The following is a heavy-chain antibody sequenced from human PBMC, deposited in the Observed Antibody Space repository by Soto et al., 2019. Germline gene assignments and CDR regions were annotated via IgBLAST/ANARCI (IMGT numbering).Heavy chain of an antibody. J-gene: IGHJ5*02. D-gene: IGHD3-16*01. Sequence: QVQLQQWGEGLLKPSETLSLTCAVYGGSFSGYYWSWIRQPPGQGLEWIGEINHSGSTNYNPSLKSRVTITVDTSKNQLPLKLSSVTAADTSVYYCARGTSEFGGRWFDPWGQGTLVTVSS. CDR3: ARGTSEFGGRWFDP. CDR1: GGSFSGYY. CDR2: INHSGST. V-gene: IGHV4-34*01.